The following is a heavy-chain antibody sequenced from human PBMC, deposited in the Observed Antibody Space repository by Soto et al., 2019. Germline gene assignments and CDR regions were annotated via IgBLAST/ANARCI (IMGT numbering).Heavy chain of an antibody. J-gene: IGHJ6*02. CDR2: ISASGATI. Sequence: PGGSLRLSCAASGFTFSDYEVNWVRQAPGKGLEWISYISASGATIHYADSVRGRLTISRDNAKNSVYLQMNSLRADDTGVYYCAEYYFGMGVWGQGTTVTVSS. CDR1: GFTFSDYE. D-gene: IGHD3-10*01. V-gene: IGHV3-48*03. CDR3: AEYYFGMGV.